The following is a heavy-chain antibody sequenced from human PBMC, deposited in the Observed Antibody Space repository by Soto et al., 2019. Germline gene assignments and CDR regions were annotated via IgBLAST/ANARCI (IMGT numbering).Heavy chain of an antibody. D-gene: IGHD5-18*01. CDR2: IIPIFGTA. CDR1: EGTFSSYA. CDR3: ASLLVDTAMAPGSDY. J-gene: IGHJ4*02. Sequence: QVQLVQSGAEVKKPGSSVKVSCKASEGTFSSYAISWVRQAPGQGLEWMGGIIPIFGTANYAQKFQGRVTITADESTSTAYMELSSLRSEDTAVYYCASLLVDTAMAPGSDYWGQGTLVTVSS. V-gene: IGHV1-69*01.